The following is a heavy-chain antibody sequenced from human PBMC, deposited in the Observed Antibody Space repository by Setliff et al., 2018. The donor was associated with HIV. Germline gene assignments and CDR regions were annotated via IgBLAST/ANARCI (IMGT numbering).Heavy chain of an antibody. CDR3: ARGPSSTHWSPGYFQH. J-gene: IGHJ1*01. Sequence: ASVKVSCKASGYTFSSDEIGWVRHVTGQGFEWMGWMHPGSGNTGFAAKFQGRVTMTRDTSTQTAYMELTSLTFHDTAVYYCARGPSSTHWSPGYFQHWGQGTPVTVSS. CDR1: GYTFSSDE. D-gene: IGHD2-8*02. CDR2: MHPGSGNT. V-gene: IGHV1-8*01.